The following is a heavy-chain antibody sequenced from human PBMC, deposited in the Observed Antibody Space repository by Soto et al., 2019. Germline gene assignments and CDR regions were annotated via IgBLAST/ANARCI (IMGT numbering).Heavy chain of an antibody. CDR3: ATKGGTLHHFDY. CDR2: IYHSGST. V-gene: IGHV4-4*02. J-gene: IGHJ4*02. CDR1: GGSISSSNW. Sequence: SETLSLTCAVSGGSISSSNWWSWVRQSPGKGLEWIGEIYHSGSTNCNPSLKSRVTISVDKSKNQFSLKLSSVTAADTDVYYCATKGGTLHHFDYWGQGTLLTVSS. D-gene: IGHD3-16*01.